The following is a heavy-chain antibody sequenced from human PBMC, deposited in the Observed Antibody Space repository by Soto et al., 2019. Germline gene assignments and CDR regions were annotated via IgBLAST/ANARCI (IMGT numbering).Heavy chain of an antibody. CDR3: ARVPSTYCGGDCFSDNWFDP. Sequence: GGSLRLSCAASGFTFSDYYMSWIRQAPGKGLEWVSYISSSGSTIYYADSVKGRFTISRDNAKNSLYLQMNSLRAEDTAVYYCARVPSTYCGGDCFSDNWFDPWGQGTLVTVSS. D-gene: IGHD2-21*02. V-gene: IGHV3-11*01. CDR1: GFTFSDYY. CDR2: ISSSGSTI. J-gene: IGHJ5*02.